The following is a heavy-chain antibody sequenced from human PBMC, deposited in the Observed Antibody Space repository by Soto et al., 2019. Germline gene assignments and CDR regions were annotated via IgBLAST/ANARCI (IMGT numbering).Heavy chain of an antibody. D-gene: IGHD2-15*01. CDR2: FDPEDGET. J-gene: IGHJ5*02. CDR3: ARVLGCRGGRCDLGWFDP. V-gene: IGHV1-24*01. Sequence: ASVKVSCKVSGYTLTELSIHWVRQAPGKGLEWMGGFDPEDGETIYAQEFQGRLIMTEDTSTDTAYMELSSLRSEDTAIYYCARVLGCRGGRCDLGWFDPWGLG. CDR1: GYTLTELS.